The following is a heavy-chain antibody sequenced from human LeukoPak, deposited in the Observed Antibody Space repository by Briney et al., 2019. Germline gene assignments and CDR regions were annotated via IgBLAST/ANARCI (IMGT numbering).Heavy chain of an antibody. D-gene: IGHD1/OR15-1a*01. CDR1: GFTLRSCA. V-gene: IGHV3-23*01. CDR3: AKDHPAIRNKVYSYFDY. J-gene: IGHJ4*02. CDR2: IKVSGGST. Sequence: EGSLRLSCAASGFTLRSCAMSWVPQAPGKGREWFSAIKVSGGSTYYTDSVKGRFTISRDNSKTTLYLHMNSLRAEDTAVYYCAKDHPAIRNKVYSYFDYWGQGTLVTVSS.